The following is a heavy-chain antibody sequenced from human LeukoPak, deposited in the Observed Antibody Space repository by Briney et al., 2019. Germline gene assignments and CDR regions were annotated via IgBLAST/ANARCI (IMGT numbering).Heavy chain of an antibody. D-gene: IGHD5-24*01. CDR1: GFTFSSYG. Sequence: PGRSLRLSCAASGFTFSSYGMHWVRQAPGKGLEWVAVISYDGSNKYYADSVKGRFTISRDNSKNTLYLQMNSLRAEDTAVYYCAKDLRDGYNQLHAFDIWGQGTMVTVSS. J-gene: IGHJ3*02. CDR3: AKDLRDGYNQLHAFDI. CDR2: ISYDGSNK. V-gene: IGHV3-30*18.